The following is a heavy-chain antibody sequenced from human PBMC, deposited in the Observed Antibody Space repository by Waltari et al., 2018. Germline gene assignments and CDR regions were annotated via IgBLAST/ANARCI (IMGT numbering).Heavy chain of an antibody. CDR2: IIPIFGTA. J-gene: IGHJ4*02. V-gene: IGHV1-69*01. Sequence: QVQLVQSAAEVKKPGSSVKVSCKASGGPFSSYAISWVRQAPGHGLEWMGGIIPIFGTANYAQKFQGRVTITADESTSTAYVELSSLRSEDTAVYYCARDGEAWDDYWGQGTLVTVSS. CDR1: GGPFSSYA. D-gene: IGHD1-26*01. CDR3: ARDGEAWDDY.